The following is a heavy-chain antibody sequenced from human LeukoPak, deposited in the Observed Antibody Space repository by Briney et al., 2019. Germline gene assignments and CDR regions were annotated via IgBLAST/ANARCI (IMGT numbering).Heavy chain of an antibody. Sequence: SETLSLTCTVSGDSISGFYWSWIRQPAGKGLQWIGRISTSGSTSYNASLKSRVTMSVDRSTNEFSLTVRSVTAADTALYYCARGLPSYGDYVDYYFYMDVWGKGTTVTVSS. D-gene: IGHD4-17*01. CDR2: ISTSGST. J-gene: IGHJ6*03. CDR1: GDSISGFY. CDR3: ARGLPSYGDYVDYYFYMDV. V-gene: IGHV4-4*07.